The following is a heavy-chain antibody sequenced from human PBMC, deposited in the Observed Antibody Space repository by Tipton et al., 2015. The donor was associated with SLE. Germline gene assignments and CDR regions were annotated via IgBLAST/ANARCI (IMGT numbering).Heavy chain of an antibody. Sequence: SLRLSCSASGFTFSSYAMHWVRQAPGKGLEYVSAISSNGGSTYYADSVKGRFTISRDNAKNSLYLQMNNLRAEDTAVYYCAREGQWLGFDYWGQGTLVTVSS. D-gene: IGHD6-19*01. CDR2: ISSNGGST. V-gene: IGHV3-64*04. CDR1: GFTFSSYA. J-gene: IGHJ4*02. CDR3: AREGQWLGFDY.